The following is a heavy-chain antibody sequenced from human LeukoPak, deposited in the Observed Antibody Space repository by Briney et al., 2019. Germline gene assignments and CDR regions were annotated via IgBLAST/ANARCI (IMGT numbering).Heavy chain of an antibody. V-gene: IGHV3-64*01. CDR3: ARVQVGATGGGLDY. CDR2: ISSNGGST. D-gene: IGHD1-26*01. Sequence: GGSLRLSCAASGFTFSSYAMHWVRQAPGKGLEYVSAISSNGGSTYYANSVKGRFIISRDNSKNTLYLQMGSLRAEDMAVYYCARVQVGATGGGLDYWGQGTLVTVSS. CDR1: GFTFSSYA. J-gene: IGHJ4*02.